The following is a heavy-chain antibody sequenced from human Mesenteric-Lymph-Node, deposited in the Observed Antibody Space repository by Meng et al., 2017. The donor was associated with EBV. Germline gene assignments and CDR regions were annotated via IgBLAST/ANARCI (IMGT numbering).Heavy chain of an antibody. CDR2: MNRNSSHT. Sequence: GAQVSTPGATVTLTVTPSGHSFSGSSLAWIRPPPGHRLGWVGRMNRNSSHTDYAHKFQGSVTLATATAITTTNMELRSLRSADAAVSSCARCLWQQFGNHGYWGQGTLVTVSS. CDR1: GHSFSGSS. D-gene: IGHD6-13*01. CDR3: ARCLWQQFGNHGY. J-gene: IGHJ4*02. V-gene: IGHV1-2*06.